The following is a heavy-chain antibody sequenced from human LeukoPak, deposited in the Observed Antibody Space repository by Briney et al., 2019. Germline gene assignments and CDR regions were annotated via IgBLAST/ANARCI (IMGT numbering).Heavy chain of an antibody. CDR1: GFIFSSYA. CDR2: LRGDVET. Sequence: GRSLRLSCAASGFIFSSYAMSWVRQAPARGLEWVSSLRGDVETFYADSVKGRFTLSRDESRNTVYLQMNNLSVEDTAVYFCAKASWVSSDDAVLWGQGTLVTVSS. J-gene: IGHJ4*02. V-gene: IGHV3-23*01. D-gene: IGHD3-16*01. CDR3: AKASWVSSDDAVL.